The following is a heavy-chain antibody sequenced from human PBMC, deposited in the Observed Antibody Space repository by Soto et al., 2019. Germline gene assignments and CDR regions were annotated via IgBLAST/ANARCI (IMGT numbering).Heavy chain of an antibody. CDR1: GYTFTSYD. CDR3: ARDLGRILRFLEWLSGDWFDP. Sequence: ASVKVSCKASGYTFTSYDINWVRQAPEQGLEWMGWISAYNGNTNYAQKLQGRVTMTTDTSTSTAYMELRSLRSDDTAVYYCARDLGRILRFLEWLSGDWFDPWGQGTLVTVSS. D-gene: IGHD3-3*01. J-gene: IGHJ5*02. V-gene: IGHV1-18*01. CDR2: ISAYNGNT.